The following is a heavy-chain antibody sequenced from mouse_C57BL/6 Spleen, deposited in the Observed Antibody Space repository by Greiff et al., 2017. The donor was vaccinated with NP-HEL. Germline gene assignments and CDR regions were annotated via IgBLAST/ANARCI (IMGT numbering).Heavy chain of an antibody. J-gene: IGHJ3*01. V-gene: IGHV1-5*01. CDR2: IYPGNSDT. D-gene: IGHD2-4*01. CDR1: GYTFTDYY. Sequence: VQLQQSGPELVKPGASVKISCKASGYTFTDYYINWVKQRPGQGLEWIGAIYPGNSDTSYNQKFKGKAKLTAVTSASTAYMELSSLTNEDSAVYYCTRFYYDYDDWGWFAYWGQGTLVTVSA. CDR3: TRFYYDYDDWGWFAY.